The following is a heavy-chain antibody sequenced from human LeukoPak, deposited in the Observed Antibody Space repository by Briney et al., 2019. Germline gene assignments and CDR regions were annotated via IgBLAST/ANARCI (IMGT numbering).Heavy chain of an antibody. CDR1: GITFSSYA. Sequence: GRSLRLSCAASGITFSSYAMHWVRQAPGKGLEWVAVISYDGSNKYYADSVKGRFTISRDNSKNTLYLQMNSLRAEDTAVYYCARGTMVRGVMEYYYGMDVRGQGTTVTVSS. V-gene: IGHV3-30*04. CDR2: ISYDGSNK. J-gene: IGHJ6*02. CDR3: ARGTMVRGVMEYYYGMDV. D-gene: IGHD3-10*01.